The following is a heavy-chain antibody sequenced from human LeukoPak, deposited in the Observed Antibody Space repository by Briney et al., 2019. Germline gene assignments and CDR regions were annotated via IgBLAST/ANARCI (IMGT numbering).Heavy chain of an antibody. CDR1: GFTFSSYA. CDR3: AKIAAAGNYYMDV. V-gene: IGHV3-23*01. J-gene: IGHJ6*03. CDR2: ISGSGGST. Sequence: GGSLRPSCAASGFTFSSYAMSWVRQAPGKGLEWVSAISGSGGSTYCADSVKGRFTISRDNSKNTLYLQMNSLRAEDTAVYYCAKIAAAGNYYMDVWGKGTTVTVSS. D-gene: IGHD6-13*01.